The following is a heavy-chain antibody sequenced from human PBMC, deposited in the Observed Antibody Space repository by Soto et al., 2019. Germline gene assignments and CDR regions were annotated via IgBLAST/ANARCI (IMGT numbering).Heavy chain of an antibody. Sequence: QVQLVESGGGVVQPGRSLRLSCAASGFTFSSYGMHWVRQAPGKGLEWVAVIWYHGSNKYYADSVKGRFTISRDNSKNTLYLQMNSLRAEDTAVYYCARGIESEGGIWTAVADYWGQGTLVTVSS. CDR1: GFTFSSYG. D-gene: IGHD6-19*01. J-gene: IGHJ4*02. V-gene: IGHV3-33*01. CDR2: IWYHGSNK. CDR3: ARGIESEGGIWTAVADY.